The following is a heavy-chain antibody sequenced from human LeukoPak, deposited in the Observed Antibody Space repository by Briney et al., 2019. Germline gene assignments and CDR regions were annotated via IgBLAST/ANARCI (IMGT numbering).Heavy chain of an antibody. Sequence: SETLSLTCTVSGGSISSYYWSWIRQPPGKGLEWIGYIYYSGSTNYNPSLKSRVTISVDTSKNQFSLKLSSVTAADTAVYYCACTTIGRQGYSYGREPDYYYYYGMGVWGQGTTVTVSS. D-gene: IGHD5-18*01. CDR1: GGSISSYY. CDR3: ACTTIGRQGYSYGREPDYYYYYGMGV. J-gene: IGHJ6*02. CDR2: IYYSGST. V-gene: IGHV4-59*01.